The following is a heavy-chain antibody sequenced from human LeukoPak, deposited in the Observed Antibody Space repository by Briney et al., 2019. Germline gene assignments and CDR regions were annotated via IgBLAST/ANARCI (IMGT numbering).Heavy chain of an antibody. CDR3: ASDQGSMIVGRTTNWYFDL. D-gene: IGHD1-26*01. V-gene: IGHV3-7*01. CDR1: AFTFSNYW. CDR2: INQYGSEI. Sequence: GGSLRLSCAASAFTFSNYWMSWVRHAPGKGLEWVSNINQYGSEIYYVDSVKVRFTISRDNAKNSLYLQINSVRTHETAVYYRASDQGSMIVGRTTNWYFDLWGRGTLVTVSS. J-gene: IGHJ2*01.